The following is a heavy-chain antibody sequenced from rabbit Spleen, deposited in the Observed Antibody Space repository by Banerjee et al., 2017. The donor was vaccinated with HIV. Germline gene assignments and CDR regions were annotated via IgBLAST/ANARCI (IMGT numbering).Heavy chain of an antibody. V-gene: IGHV1S45*01. CDR3: ARAYNGDGYPFNL. Sequence: QEQLVESGGGLVQPEGSLTLTCTTSGFSFSSYWMCWVRQAPGKGLEWIACIWGGSGDYDYYATWAKGRFTISKTPSTTVTLQMTTLTGADTATYFCARAYNGDGYPFNLWGPGTLVTVS. J-gene: IGHJ4*01. CDR1: GFSFSSYW. CDR2: IWGGSGDYD. D-gene: IGHD2-1*01.